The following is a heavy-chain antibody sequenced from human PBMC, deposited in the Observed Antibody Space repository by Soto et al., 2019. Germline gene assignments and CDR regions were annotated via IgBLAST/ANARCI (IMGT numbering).Heavy chain of an antibody. CDR2: IWYDGSNK. D-gene: IGHD5-18*01. CDR1: GFTFSSYG. CDR3: ARDEGIQLWLRFAFDI. V-gene: IGHV3-33*01. Sequence: GGSLRLSCAASGFTFSSYGMHWVRQAPGKGLEWVAVIWYDGSNKYYADSVKGRFTISRDNSKNTLYLQMNSLRAEDTAVYYCARDEGIQLWLRFAFDIWGQGTMVTVSS. J-gene: IGHJ3*02.